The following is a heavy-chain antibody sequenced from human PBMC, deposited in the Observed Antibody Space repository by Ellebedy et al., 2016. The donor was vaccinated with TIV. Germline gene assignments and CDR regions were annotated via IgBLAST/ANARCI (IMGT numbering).Heavy chain of an antibody. CDR2: MYYSGSS. Sequence: MPGGSLRLSCTVSGGSIFNYYWSWIRQPPGKGLEWIGYMYYSGSSSYNPSLKSRVTISADPSQNQIFLRLTSVSAADAAVYYCVRGDDDFGSGTYHLWGQGTLVTVSS. V-gene: IGHV4-59*01. J-gene: IGHJ4*02. D-gene: IGHD3-10*01. CDR3: VRGDDDFGSGTYHL. CDR1: GGSIFNYY.